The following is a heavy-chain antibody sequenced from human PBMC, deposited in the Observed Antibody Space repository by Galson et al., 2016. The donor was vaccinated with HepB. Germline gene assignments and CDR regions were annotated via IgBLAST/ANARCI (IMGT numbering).Heavy chain of an antibody. CDR2: VSAYNGDT. CDR1: GYTFTNYG. CDR3: ARRERGGDF. Sequence: SVKVSCKASGYTFTNYGILWVRQAPGQGLEWIGWVSAYNGDTHYAANLQDRVAMTTDSSTSTAYMELRGLTSDDTAVYYCARRERGGDFWGQGTPVTVSS. D-gene: IGHD3-16*01. J-gene: IGHJ4*02. V-gene: IGHV1-18*01.